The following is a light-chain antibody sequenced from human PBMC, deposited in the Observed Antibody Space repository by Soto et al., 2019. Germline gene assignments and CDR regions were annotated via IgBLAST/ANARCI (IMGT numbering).Light chain of an antibody. CDR1: HAISSH. CDR2: AAS. CDR3: QHLNSYPVT. J-gene: IGKJ5*01. V-gene: IGKV1-9*01. Sequence: DIQLTQSPSFLSASVGDRVTITCRASHAISSHLAWYQQKPGKAPKVLIYAASTLQSGVPSRISGSGSGTEFTLTISSLQPEDFATYYCQHLNSYPVTFGQGTRLEIK.